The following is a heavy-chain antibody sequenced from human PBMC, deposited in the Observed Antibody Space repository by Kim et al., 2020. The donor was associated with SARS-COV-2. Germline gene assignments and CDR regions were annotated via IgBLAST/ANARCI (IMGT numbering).Heavy chain of an antibody. CDR2: IYYSGST. Sequence: SETLSLTCTVSGGSVSSGSYYWSWIRQPPGKGLEWIGYIYYSGSTNYNPSLKSRVTISVDTSKNQFSLKLSSVTAADTAVYYCATGSGSPLGYYYYGMDVWGQGTTVTVSS. CDR3: ATGSGSPLGYYYYGMDV. CDR1: GGSVSSGSYY. D-gene: IGHD3-10*01. J-gene: IGHJ6*02. V-gene: IGHV4-61*01.